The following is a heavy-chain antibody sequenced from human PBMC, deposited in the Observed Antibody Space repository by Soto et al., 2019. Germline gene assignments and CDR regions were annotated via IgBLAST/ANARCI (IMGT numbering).Heavy chain of an antibody. Sequence: SETLSLTCAVYGGSFSGYYWSWIRQPPGKGLEWIGEINHSGSTNYNPSLKSRVTISVDTSKNQFSLKLSSVTAADTAVYYCARGTYDFWSGPHNWFDPWGQGTLVTLSS. V-gene: IGHV4-34*01. CDR1: GGSFSGYY. CDR3: ARGTYDFWSGPHNWFDP. CDR2: INHSGST. D-gene: IGHD3-3*01. J-gene: IGHJ5*02.